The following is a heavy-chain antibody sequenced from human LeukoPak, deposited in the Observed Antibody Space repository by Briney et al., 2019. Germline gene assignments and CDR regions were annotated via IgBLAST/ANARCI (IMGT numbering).Heavy chain of an antibody. CDR3: ARVGMATTSFDY. CDR2: IYYSGST. D-gene: IGHD5-24*01. V-gene: IGHV4-39*07. CDR1: GGSISSSSYY. Sequence: SETLSLTCTVSGGSISSSSYYWGWIRQPPGKGLEWIGSIYYSGSTYYNPSLKSRVTISVDTSKNQFSLKLSSVTAADTAVYYCARVGMATTSFDYWGQGTLVTVSS. J-gene: IGHJ4*02.